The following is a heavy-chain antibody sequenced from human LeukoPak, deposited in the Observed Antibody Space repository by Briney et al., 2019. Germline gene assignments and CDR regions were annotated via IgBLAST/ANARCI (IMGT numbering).Heavy chain of an antibody. V-gene: IGHV3-7*01. D-gene: IGHD1-14*01. CDR3: ARGMRPEVPASSGYYYGMDV. Sequence: GGSLRLSCAASGFSFSSFSMSWVRQAPGKGLEWVADIKQDGSEKYFLDSVKGRFTISRDHAKKSLYLQMNSLRVEDTAVYYCARGMRPEVPASSGYYYGMDVWGQGTTVTVSS. CDR2: IKQDGSEK. J-gene: IGHJ6*01. CDR1: GFSFSSFS.